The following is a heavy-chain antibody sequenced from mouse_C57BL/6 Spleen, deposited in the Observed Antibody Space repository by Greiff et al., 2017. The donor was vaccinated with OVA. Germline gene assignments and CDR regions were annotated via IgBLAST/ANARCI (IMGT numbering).Heavy chain of an antibody. CDR1: GYTFTSYW. Sequence: QVQLQQPGAELVKPGASVKLSCKASGYTFTSYWMQWVKQRPGQGLEWIGEIDPSDSYTNYNQKFKGKATLTVDTSSSTAYMQLSSLTSEDSAVYYCARRGLDEAWFAYWGQGTLVTVSA. V-gene: IGHV1-50*01. CDR3: ARRGLDEAWFAY. D-gene: IGHD3-1*01. CDR2: IDPSDSYT. J-gene: IGHJ3*01.